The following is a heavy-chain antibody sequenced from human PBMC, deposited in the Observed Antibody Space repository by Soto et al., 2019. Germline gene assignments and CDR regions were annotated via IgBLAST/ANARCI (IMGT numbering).Heavy chain of an antibody. J-gene: IGHJ5*01. CDR3: AKGTNYVGVFDS. V-gene: IGHV3-23*01. D-gene: IGHD2-8*01. CDR1: GFTFSSYA. CDR2: ISGGGIT. Sequence: GGSLRLSCAASGFTFSSYAMSWVRQASGKGLEWVSVISGGGITHYANSVKGRFTISRENSKNTVYLQMSTLRAEDTALYYCAKGTNYVGVFDSWGQGTLVTVSS.